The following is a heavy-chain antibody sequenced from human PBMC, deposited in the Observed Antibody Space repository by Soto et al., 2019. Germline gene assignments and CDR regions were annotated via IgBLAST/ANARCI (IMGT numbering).Heavy chain of an antibody. Sequence: EVQLLESGGGLVQPGGSLRLSCAASAFTFNNYAMGWVRQAPGKGLEWVSAISVSGGGTYYADSVKGRFTISRDTSKNTLYLQMNSLRADDTAVYYCAKSGGASPYYFDYWGRGTLVTVSS. J-gene: IGHJ4*02. V-gene: IGHV3-23*01. CDR3: AKSGGASPYYFDY. CDR1: AFTFNNYA. CDR2: ISVSGGGT. D-gene: IGHD1-26*01.